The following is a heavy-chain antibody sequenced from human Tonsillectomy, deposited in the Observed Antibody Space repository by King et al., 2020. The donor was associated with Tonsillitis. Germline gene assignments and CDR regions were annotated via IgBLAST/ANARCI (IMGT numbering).Heavy chain of an antibody. CDR3: ARDGFWGDYGEMWFKY. J-gene: IGHJ4*02. CDR1: GFTFNTYT. D-gene: IGHD4-17*01. Sequence: EVQLVESGGGLVKPGGSLRLSCAASGFTFNTYTMNWVRQAPGKGLEWVSSISSSNFYIYYADSVKGRFTISRDNANNSLYLQMNSLRAEDTAIYYCARDGFWGDYGEMWFKYWGQGTLVTVSS. V-gene: IGHV3-21*01. CDR2: ISSSNFYI.